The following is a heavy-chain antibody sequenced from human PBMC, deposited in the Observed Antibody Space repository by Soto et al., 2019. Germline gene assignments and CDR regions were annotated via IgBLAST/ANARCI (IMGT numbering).Heavy chain of an antibody. Sequence: ESLKISCKGSGYSFTSYWIGWVRQMPGKGLEWMGIIYPGDSDTRYSPSFQGQVTISADKSISTAYLQWSSLKASDTDMYYCVRTGEKRYCSSTSCNERTQSYYGMDVWGQGDTVTVSS. D-gene: IGHD2-2*01. V-gene: IGHV5-51*01. J-gene: IGHJ6*02. CDR1: GYSFTSYW. CDR2: IYPGDSDT. CDR3: VRTGEKRYCSSTSCNERTQSYYGMDV.